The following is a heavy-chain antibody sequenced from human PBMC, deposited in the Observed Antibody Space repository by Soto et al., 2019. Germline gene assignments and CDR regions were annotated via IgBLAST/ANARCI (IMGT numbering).Heavy chain of an antibody. V-gene: IGHV3-21*01. CDR1: GFPFSSFS. D-gene: IGHD3-10*01. CDR2: IGRGSTYI. J-gene: IGHJ4*02. CDR3: ARVTAGLGRYQIDL. Sequence: PGGSLRLSCVASGFPFSSFSLNWVRQAPGKGLEWVSSIGRGSTYIYYADPKRSLFTVSRRNAKNSVYLPMTGLTAEASGIYYCARVTAGLGRYQIDLWGQGTLVTVSS.